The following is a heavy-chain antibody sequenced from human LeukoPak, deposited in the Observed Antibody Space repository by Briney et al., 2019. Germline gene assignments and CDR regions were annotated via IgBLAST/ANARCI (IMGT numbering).Heavy chain of an antibody. CDR2: IYYSGST. D-gene: IGHD6-13*01. J-gene: IGHJ5*02. Sequence: SETLSLTCTVSGGSISSYYWSWIRQPPGKGLEWIGYIYYSGSTNCNPSLKSRVTISVDTSKNQFSLKLSSVTAADTAVYYCASSSGYSSSWYGRWFDPWGQGTLVTVSS. V-gene: IGHV4-59*01. CDR3: ASSSGYSSSWYGRWFDP. CDR1: GGSISSYY.